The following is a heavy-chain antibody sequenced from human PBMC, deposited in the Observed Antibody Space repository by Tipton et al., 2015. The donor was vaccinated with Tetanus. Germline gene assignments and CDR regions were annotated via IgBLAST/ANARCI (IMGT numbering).Heavy chain of an antibody. J-gene: IGHJ6*02. CDR1: RFTFSSYA. CDR3: ARSGFYGSGLKYYYGMDV. D-gene: IGHD3-10*01. V-gene: IGHV3-30-3*01. Sequence: QVQLVQSGGGVVQPGRSLKLSCVGSRFTFSSYAFTWVRQTPGKGLEGVAIMSYDGTNEYYAKSVKGRFTISRDNSKNTVYPQMNSLRPEDTAVYYCARSGFYGSGLKYYYGMDVWGQGTTVTVSS. CDR2: MSYDGTNE.